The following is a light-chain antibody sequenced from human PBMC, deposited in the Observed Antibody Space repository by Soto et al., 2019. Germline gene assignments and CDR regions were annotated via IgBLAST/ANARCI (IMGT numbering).Light chain of an antibody. Sequence: EILITQSPATLSVSPGESPTLSCRASQRLSSNLAWYQQKPGQAPRLLIYGVSTRANGVPARFSGSGSGTEFTLTISSLQSEDSASYYCQQYKNWLALTFGGGTKVDIK. V-gene: IGKV3-15*01. CDR1: QRLSSN. CDR3: QQYKNWLALT. CDR2: GVS. J-gene: IGKJ4*01.